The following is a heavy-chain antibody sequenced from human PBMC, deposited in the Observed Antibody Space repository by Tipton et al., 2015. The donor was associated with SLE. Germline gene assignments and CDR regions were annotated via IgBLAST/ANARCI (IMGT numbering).Heavy chain of an antibody. CDR1: GGSTSSGGYC. J-gene: IGHJ4*02. V-gene: IGHV4-61*09. CDR2: IYSSGST. CDR3: ARASWRGYFDY. D-gene: IGHD3-3*01. Sequence: TLSLTCTVSGGSTSSGGYCWTWIRQPAGKGLEWIGHIYSSGSTKYNPSLESRVTISVDTSKNQFSLNLKSVTAADTAVYYCARASWRGYFDYWGQGTLVTVSS.